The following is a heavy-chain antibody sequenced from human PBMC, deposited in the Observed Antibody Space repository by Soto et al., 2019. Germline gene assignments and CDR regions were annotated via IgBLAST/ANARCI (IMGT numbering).Heavy chain of an antibody. V-gene: IGHV3-33*03. Sequence: QVQLVESGGGVVQPGRSLRLSCAASGFTFSSYGMVWVRQAPGKGLEWLAVIWYDGTEKYYADSVKGRFTISRDNSRNTVYLQINSLRVEDTAVYFCAGQGGTGLPNDYWGQGALVTVSS. J-gene: IGHJ4*02. CDR1: GFTFSSYG. D-gene: IGHD3-10*01. CDR2: IWYDGTEK. CDR3: AGQGGTGLPNDY.